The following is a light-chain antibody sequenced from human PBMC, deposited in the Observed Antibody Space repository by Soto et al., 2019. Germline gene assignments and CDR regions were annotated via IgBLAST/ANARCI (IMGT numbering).Light chain of an antibody. Sequence: EIVLTQSPGTLSLSPGEGATLSFRSSQSLTNSFIAWYQQKPGQAPRLLIYDTSSRATGIPDRFSGSGSGTDFTLTISRLEPEDFAVFFCQQYGTSEIIFGQGTRLEI. CDR1: QSLTNSF. V-gene: IGKV3-20*01. J-gene: IGKJ5*01. CDR2: DTS. CDR3: QQYGTSEII.